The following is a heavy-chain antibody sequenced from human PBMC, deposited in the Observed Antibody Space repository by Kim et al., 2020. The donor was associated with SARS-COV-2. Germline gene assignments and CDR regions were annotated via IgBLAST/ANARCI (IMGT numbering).Heavy chain of an antibody. CDR2: INTNTGNP. Sequence: ASVRVSCKASGYTFTSYAMNWVRQAPGQGLEWMGWINTNTGNPTYAQGFTGRFVFSLDTSVSTAYLQISSLKAEDTAVYYCARPIAVAGIGWFDPWGQGTLVTVSS. CDR1: GYTFTSYA. J-gene: IGHJ5*02. V-gene: IGHV7-4-1*02. D-gene: IGHD6-19*01. CDR3: ARPIAVAGIGWFDP.